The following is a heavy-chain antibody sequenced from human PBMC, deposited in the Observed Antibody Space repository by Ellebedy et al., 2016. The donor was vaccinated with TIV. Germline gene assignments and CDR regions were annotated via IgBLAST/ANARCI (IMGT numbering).Heavy chain of an antibody. V-gene: IGHV3-74*01. D-gene: IGHD3-3*01. CDR2: ITGNGRGT. Sequence: GESLKISCAASGFSFSPQWMSWVRQAPGKGLVWVSGITGNGRGTNYADSVRGRFVISRDNAKNILYLQMNSLGADETAVYYCTREHWSSLPSWGQGTLVTVSS. J-gene: IGHJ5*02. CDR1: GFSFSPQW. CDR3: TREHWSSLPS.